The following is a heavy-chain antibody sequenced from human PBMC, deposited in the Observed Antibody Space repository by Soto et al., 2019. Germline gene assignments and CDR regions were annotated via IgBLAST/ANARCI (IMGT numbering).Heavy chain of an antibody. CDR1: GFTFSSYS. Sequence: GGSLRLSCAASGFTFSSYSMNWVRQAPGKGLEWVSSISSSSSYIYYADSVKGRFTISRDNAKNSLYLQMNSLRAEDTAVYYCASYVARVASGGYWGQGTLVTVSS. V-gene: IGHV3-21*01. CDR3: ASYVARVASGGY. D-gene: IGHD6-19*01. CDR2: ISSSSSYI. J-gene: IGHJ4*02.